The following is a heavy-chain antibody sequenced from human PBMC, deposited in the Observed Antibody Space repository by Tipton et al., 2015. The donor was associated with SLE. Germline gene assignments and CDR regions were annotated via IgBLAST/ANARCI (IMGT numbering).Heavy chain of an antibody. V-gene: IGHV3-7*01. CDR3: AREVWGSGSYTHYYYGMDV. J-gene: IGHJ6*02. Sequence: GSLRLSCAASGFTFSSYWMSWVRQAPGKGLEWVANIKQDGSEKYYVDSVKGRFTISRDNAKNSLYLQMNSLRAEDTAVYYCAREVWGSGSYTHYYYGMDVWGQGTTVTVSS. CDR2: IKQDGSEK. CDR1: GFTFSSYW. D-gene: IGHD1-26*01.